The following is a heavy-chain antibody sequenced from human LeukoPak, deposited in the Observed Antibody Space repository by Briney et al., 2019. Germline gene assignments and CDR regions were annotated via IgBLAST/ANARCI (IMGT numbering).Heavy chain of an antibody. CDR3: ARTRANSSSRSRVYYYYGMDV. V-gene: IGHV4-34*01. CDR1: GGSFSGYY. J-gene: IGHJ6*02. D-gene: IGHD6-6*01. Sequence: PSETLSLTCAVYGGSFSGYYWSWIRQPPGKGLEWIGEINHSGSTNYNPSLKSRVTISVDTSKNQFSLKLSSVTAADTAVYYCARTRANSSSRSRVYYYYGMDVWGQGTTVTVSS. CDR2: INHSGST.